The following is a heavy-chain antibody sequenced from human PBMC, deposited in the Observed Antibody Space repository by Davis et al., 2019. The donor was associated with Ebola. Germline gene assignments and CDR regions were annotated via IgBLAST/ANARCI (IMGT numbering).Heavy chain of an antibody. CDR1: GYTFTNYT. D-gene: IGHD3-3*01. CDR3: ARFRWSGYSFDY. J-gene: IGHJ4*02. CDR2: INAANGNT. V-gene: IGHV1-3*01. Sequence: ASVKVSCKASGYTFTNYTMHWVRQAPGQRLEWMGWINAANGNTKYSQKFQGRVTITRDTSASTAYMELRSLRSEDTAVYYCARFRWSGYSFDYWGQGTLVTVSS.